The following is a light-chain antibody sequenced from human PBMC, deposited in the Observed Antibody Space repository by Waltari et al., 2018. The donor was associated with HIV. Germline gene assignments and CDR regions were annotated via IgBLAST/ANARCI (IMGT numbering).Light chain of an antibody. V-gene: IGKV4-1*01. J-gene: IGKJ1*01. Sequence: DIVMTQSPDSLVVLLGAGATINCKSSQSVLYSSNNKNYLAWYQQKPGQPPKLLIYWASTRESGVPDRFSGSGSGTDFTLTISSLQAEDVAVYYCQQYYSTPTFGQGTKVEIK. CDR1: QSVLYSSNNKNY. CDR2: WAS. CDR3: QQYYSTPT.